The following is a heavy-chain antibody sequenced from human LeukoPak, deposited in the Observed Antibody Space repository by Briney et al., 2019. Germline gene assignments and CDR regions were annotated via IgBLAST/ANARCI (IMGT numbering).Heavy chain of an antibody. J-gene: IGHJ4*02. CDR2: IYTSGST. Sequence: SQTLSLTCTVSGGSISTGSYYWSWIRQPAGKGLEWIGRIYSSGSGRIYTSGSTNYNPSLKSRVTISVDTSKNQFSLKLSSVTAADTAVYYCARIDFWSGPIDYWGQGTLVTVSS. V-gene: IGHV4-61*02. D-gene: IGHD3-3*01. CDR1: GGSISTGSYY. CDR3: ARIDFWSGPIDY.